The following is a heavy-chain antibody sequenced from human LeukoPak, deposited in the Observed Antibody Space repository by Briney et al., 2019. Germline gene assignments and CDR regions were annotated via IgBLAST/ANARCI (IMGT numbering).Heavy chain of an antibody. CDR1: GFTFSSYA. V-gene: IGHV3-23*01. CDR3: AKADDDSPGYTNYFDY. Sequence: GGSLRLSCAASGFTFSSYAMGWVRQAPGKGLEWVSSVSGSGAGTYYADSVKGRCTISRDNSKNTLYLQMNSLRAEDTAVYYCAKADDDSPGYTNYFDYWGQGTLVTVSS. D-gene: IGHD3-22*01. CDR2: VSGSGAGT. J-gene: IGHJ4*02.